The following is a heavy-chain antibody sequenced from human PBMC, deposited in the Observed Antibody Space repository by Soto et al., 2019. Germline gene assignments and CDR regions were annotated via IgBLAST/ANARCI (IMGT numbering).Heavy chain of an antibody. CDR3: ARESKYDTSGYPPWFAP. CDR2: IYYSGST. J-gene: IGHJ5*02. CDR1: VASISSGGYY. V-gene: IGHV4-31*03. Sequence: QVQLQESGPGLVKPSQTLSLTCTVSVASISSGGYYWSWIRQHPGEGLEWIGYIYYSGSTSYNPYLKSRVTISVDTSKNQFSLKLSSVTDADTAVYYCARESKYDTSGYPPWFAPWGQGPLVTV. D-gene: IGHD3-22*01.